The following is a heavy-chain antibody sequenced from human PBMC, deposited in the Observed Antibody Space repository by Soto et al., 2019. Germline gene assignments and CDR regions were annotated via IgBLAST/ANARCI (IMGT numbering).Heavy chain of an antibody. CDR1: DFAFSNYG. Sequence: TGGSLVLSCTASDFAFSNYGIHWVRQAPGRGLERVAVIWGDGTKKFYAGSVRGRFTISRDNSKNTIYLQMNSLRAEDTAVYYCARDWWEEPAGKETVSQFDYWGQGTLVT. V-gene: IGHV3-33*01. CDR2: IWGDGTKK. J-gene: IGHJ4*02. D-gene: IGHD6-13*01. CDR3: ARDWWEEPAGKETVSQFDY.